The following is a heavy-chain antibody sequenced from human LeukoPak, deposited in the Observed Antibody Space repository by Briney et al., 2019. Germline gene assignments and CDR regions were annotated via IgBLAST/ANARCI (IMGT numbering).Heavy chain of an antibody. Sequence: GGSLSLSCAASGFTFNDYNMNWVRQAPGKGLEWISYISRGSSTIYYADSVKGRFTISKDDAKNSLYLQMSSLRAEDTAVYYCARVYTSGWYGDCWGQGTLVTVSS. J-gene: IGHJ4*02. CDR1: GFTFNDYN. V-gene: IGHV3-48*01. CDR2: ISRGSSTI. CDR3: ARVYTSGWYGDC. D-gene: IGHD6-13*01.